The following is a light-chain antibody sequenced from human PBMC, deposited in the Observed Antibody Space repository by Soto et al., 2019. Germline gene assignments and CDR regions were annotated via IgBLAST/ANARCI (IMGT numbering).Light chain of an antibody. Sequence: EIVLTQSPGTLSLSPGERATLSCRASQSVSSISLAWYQQKPGQAPRLLMYGASSRATGIPDRFSGSGSGTDFTLTISRLEHEDSAVYYCQQYGSSSWTFGQGTKVEIK. J-gene: IGKJ1*01. V-gene: IGKV3-20*01. CDR2: GAS. CDR1: QSVSSIS. CDR3: QQYGSSSWT.